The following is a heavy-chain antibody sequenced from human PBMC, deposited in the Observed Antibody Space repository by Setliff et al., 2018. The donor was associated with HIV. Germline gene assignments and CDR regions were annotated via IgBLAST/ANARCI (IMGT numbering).Heavy chain of an antibody. J-gene: IGHJ3*01. Sequence: NPSETLSLTCAVSGGSISMSRNYWNWLRQPAGKGLEWIGRIFASGSTNYNPFLKSRLIISVDTSKNHFSLKLNSVTAADTAVYYCATQFSEYYRSETHLAFDVWGQGTMVTVSS. CDR1: GGSISMSRNY. V-gene: IGHV4-61*02. D-gene: IGHD3-10*01. CDR3: ATQFSEYYRSETHLAFDV. CDR2: IFASGST.